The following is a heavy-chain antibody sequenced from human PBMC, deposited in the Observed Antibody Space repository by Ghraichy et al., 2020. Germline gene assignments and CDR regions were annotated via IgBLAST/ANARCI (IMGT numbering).Heavy chain of an antibody. CDR1: GGSFSGYY. J-gene: IGHJ4*02. Sequence: SENLSLTCAVYGGSFSGYYWSWIRQPPGKGLEWIGEINHSGSTNYNPSLKSRVTISVDTSKNQFSLKLSSVTAADTAVYYCARGGGKTGTTEFDYWGQGTLVTVSS. CDR3: ARGGGKTGTTEFDY. D-gene: IGHD1-1*01. CDR2: INHSGST. V-gene: IGHV4-34*01.